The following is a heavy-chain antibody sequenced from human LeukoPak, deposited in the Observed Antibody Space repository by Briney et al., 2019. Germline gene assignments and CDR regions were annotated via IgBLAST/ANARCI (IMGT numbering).Heavy chain of an antibody. CDR1: GFTFSNYW. Sequence: GGSLRLSCAASGFTFSNYWMSWVRQAPGKGLEWVANIKQDGSEKYYVDSVKGRFTISRDNAKNSLYLQMNSLRAEDTAVYYCAREHRGRGVVPADFSGMDVWGQGTTVTVSS. CDR2: IKQDGSEK. V-gene: IGHV3-7*01. CDR3: AREHRGRGVVPADFSGMDV. D-gene: IGHD2-2*01. J-gene: IGHJ6*02.